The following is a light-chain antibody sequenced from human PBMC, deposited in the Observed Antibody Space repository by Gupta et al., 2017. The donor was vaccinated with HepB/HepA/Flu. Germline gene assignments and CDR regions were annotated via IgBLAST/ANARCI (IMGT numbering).Light chain of an antibody. CDR3: SAYTASSTVV. Sequence: SALTQPASVSGSPGQSITVSCAGTGTQAIYYNHVSWYQQHPAKAPKLIIYDADNRTSGVSNRFTGFQAGESSSLTISGLQAEDEADYYCSAYTASSTVVFGGGTKLTVL. CDR2: DAD. V-gene: IGLV2-14*01. J-gene: IGLJ2*01. CDR1: GTQAIYYNH.